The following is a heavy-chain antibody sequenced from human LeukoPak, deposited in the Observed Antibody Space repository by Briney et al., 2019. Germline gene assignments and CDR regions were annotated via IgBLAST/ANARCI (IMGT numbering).Heavy chain of an antibody. CDR3: ARDRDYSNTERGFDY. J-gene: IGHJ4*02. Sequence: ASVRVSCKTSGYTFTDYYIHWVRQAPGQGLEWMGWINPNSGETDSAQKFQGRVTMTGDTSISTAYMELRRVTSDDTAVYYCARDRDYSNTERGFDYWGQGTLVTVSS. CDR1: GYTFTDYY. D-gene: IGHD4-11*01. V-gene: IGHV1-2*02. CDR2: INPNSGET.